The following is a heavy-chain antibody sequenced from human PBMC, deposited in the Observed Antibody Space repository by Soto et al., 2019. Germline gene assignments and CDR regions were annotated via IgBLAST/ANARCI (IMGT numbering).Heavy chain of an antibody. J-gene: IGHJ3*02. CDR3: AGPPQYFDWTDDAFAI. CDR2: INHSGST. CDR1: GGSFSGYY. V-gene: IGHV4-34*01. D-gene: IGHD3-9*01. Sequence: QVQLQQWGAGLLKPSETLSLTCAVYGGSFSGYYWSWIRQPPGKGLEWIGEINHSGSTNYNPSLKSRVTISVDTSKNQFSLKLSSVTAADTAVYYCAGPPQYFDWTDDAFAIWGEGTMVTDSS.